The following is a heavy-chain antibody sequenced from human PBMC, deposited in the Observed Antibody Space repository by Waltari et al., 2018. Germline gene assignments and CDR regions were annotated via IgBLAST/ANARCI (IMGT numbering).Heavy chain of an antibody. CDR2: INDSGRP. J-gene: IGHJ6*03. D-gene: IGHD3-3*01. Sequence: QVQLQQWGAGLLKPSETLSLTCDVSGGSLSGYHWTWIRQPPGKGLEWIGEINDSGRPTYNPSLGSRVTVSIDTAIIQFSRRVRSGTAAATAVYYGARVFGYYYSSMDAWAKGLRSPSP. CDR3: ARVFGYYYSSMDA. V-gene: IGHV4-34*02. CDR1: GGSLSGYH.